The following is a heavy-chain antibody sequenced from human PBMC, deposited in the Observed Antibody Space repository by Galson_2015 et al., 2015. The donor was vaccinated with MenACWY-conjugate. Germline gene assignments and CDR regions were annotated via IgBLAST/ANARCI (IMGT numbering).Heavy chain of an antibody. CDR1: GFIFNTYW. CDR3: AKTRGASFYFDS. D-gene: IGHD1-26*01. CDR2: INPGGSST. V-gene: IGHV3-74*01. J-gene: IGHJ4*02. Sequence: SLRLSCAASGFIFNTYWMHWVRQAPGKGLVWVSHINPGGSSTTYADSVKDRFTISRDNAKNTLYLQMNSLRPEDTAVFYCAKTRGASFYFDSWGQGTRVTVAS.